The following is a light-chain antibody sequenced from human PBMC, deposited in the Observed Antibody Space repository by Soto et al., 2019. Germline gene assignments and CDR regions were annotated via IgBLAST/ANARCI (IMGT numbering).Light chain of an antibody. V-gene: IGLV2-23*01. Sequence: QSALTQPASVSESPGQSISISCGGGRNDIGTYNLVSWYQQHPGKAPKLIIYEGNKRPSGFSNRFSGSRSGNTASLTISGLQAEDEADYYCCSYTDGSSLLFGGGTKLTVL. CDR1: RNDIGTYNL. CDR2: EGN. CDR3: CSYTDGSSLL. J-gene: IGLJ3*02.